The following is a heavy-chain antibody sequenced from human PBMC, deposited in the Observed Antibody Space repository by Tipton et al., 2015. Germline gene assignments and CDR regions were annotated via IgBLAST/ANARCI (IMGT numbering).Heavy chain of an antibody. CDR2: TYYRSKWYY. CDR3: ARVGAGQLTSTPGGFDY. CDR1: GDSVSSSTSA. J-gene: IGHJ4*02. V-gene: IGHV6-1*01. Sequence: PGLVKPSQTLSLTCDISGDSVSSSTSAWNWIRQSPSRGLEWLGRTYYRSKWYYEYSISVKSRITINPDTSKNQFSLQLNSVTPEDTAVYYCARVGAGQLTSTPGGFDYWGQGTLVTVSS. D-gene: IGHD1-26*01.